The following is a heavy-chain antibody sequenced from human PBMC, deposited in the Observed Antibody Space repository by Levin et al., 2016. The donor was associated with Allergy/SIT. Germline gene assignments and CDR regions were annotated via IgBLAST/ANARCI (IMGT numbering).Heavy chain of an antibody. V-gene: IGHV5-10-1*01. CDR2: IDPSDSYT. CDR3: ARHLVTEYYDTLTGDYSYYYYMDV. J-gene: IGHJ6*03. Sequence: VRQMPGKGLEWMGRIDPSDSYTNYSPSFQGHVTMSADKSINTAYLEWSSLQASDTAIYYCARHLVTEYYDTLTGDYSYYYYMDVWGTGTTVTVSS. D-gene: IGHD3-9*01.